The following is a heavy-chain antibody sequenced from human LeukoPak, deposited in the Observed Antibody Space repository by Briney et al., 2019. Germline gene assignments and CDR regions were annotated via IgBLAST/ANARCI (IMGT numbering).Heavy chain of an antibody. CDR2: IYTSGST. V-gene: IGHV4-61*02. CDR1: GGSISSGSYY. Sequence: PSQTLSLTCTVSGGSISSGSYYWSWIQQPAGKGLEWIGRIYTSGSTNYNPSLKSRVTISVDTSKNQFSLKLSSVTAADTAVYYCARHPTTGELPLIRYFDLWGRGTLVTVSS. CDR3: ARHPTTGELPLIRYFDL. J-gene: IGHJ2*01. D-gene: IGHD1-1*01.